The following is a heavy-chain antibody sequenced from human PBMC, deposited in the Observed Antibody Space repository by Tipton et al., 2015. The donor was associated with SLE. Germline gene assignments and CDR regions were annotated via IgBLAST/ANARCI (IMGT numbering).Heavy chain of an antibody. V-gene: IGHV4-59*12. D-gene: IGHD3-22*01. Sequence: TLSLTCTVSGGSISIYYWSWIRQPPGKGLEWIGYIFYSGSTNSNPSLKSRVTMSLDTSKKQFSLKLSSVTAADTGIYYCARGSDYFGFFDSWGQGTPATVSS. CDR3: ARGSDYFGFFDS. CDR1: GGSISIYY. J-gene: IGHJ4*02. CDR2: IFYSGST.